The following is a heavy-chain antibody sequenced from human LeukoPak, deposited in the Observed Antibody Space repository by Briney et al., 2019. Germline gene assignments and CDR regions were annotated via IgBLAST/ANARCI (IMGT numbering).Heavy chain of an antibody. V-gene: IGHV3-30*04. CDR2: ISYDGSNK. CDR1: GFTFSSYA. J-gene: IGHJ3*02. D-gene: IGHD2-21*02. CDR3: ARVAYCGGDCYSGAFDI. Sequence: PGRSLRLSCAASGFTFSSYAMHWVRQAPGKGLEWVAVISYDGSNKYYADSVKGRFTISRDNSKNTLYLQMNSLRAEDTAVYYCARVAYCGGDCYSGAFDIWGQGTMVTVSS.